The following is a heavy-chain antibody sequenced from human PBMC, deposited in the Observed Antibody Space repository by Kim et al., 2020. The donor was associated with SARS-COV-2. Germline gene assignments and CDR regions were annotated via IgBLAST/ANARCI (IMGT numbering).Heavy chain of an antibody. CDR1: GYTFTSYA. Sequence: ASVKVSCKASGYTFTSYAMHWVRQAPGQRLEWMGWINAGNGNTKYSQKFQGRVTITRDTSASTAYMELSSLRSEDTAVYYCARGYSSGWLIDYWGQGTLVTVSS. J-gene: IGHJ4*02. D-gene: IGHD6-19*01. CDR2: INAGNGNT. V-gene: IGHV1-3*01. CDR3: ARGYSSGWLIDY.